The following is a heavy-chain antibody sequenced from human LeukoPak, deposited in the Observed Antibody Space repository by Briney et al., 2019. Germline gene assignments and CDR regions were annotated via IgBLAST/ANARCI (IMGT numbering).Heavy chain of an antibody. J-gene: IGHJ4*02. CDR2: IFSRANT. CDR3: ARDAYYYDSSGYSRFDY. Sequence: SETLSLTCSVSGDSIFNSNSYWSWMRQPAGKGLEWIGHIFSRANTNYNPSLKSRVTMSVDTSKNQFSLKLSSVTAADTAVYYCARDAYYYDSSGYSRFDYWGQGTLVTVSS. D-gene: IGHD3-22*01. V-gene: IGHV4-61*09. CDR1: GDSIFNSNSY.